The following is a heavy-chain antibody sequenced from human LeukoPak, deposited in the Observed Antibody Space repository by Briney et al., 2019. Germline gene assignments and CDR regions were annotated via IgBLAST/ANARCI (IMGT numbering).Heavy chain of an antibody. CDR1: GGSISSCSYY. Sequence: SQTLSLTCTVSGGSISSCSYYWSWIRQPAGKGLEWIGRIYTSGSTNYNPSLKSRVTISVDTSKNQLSLKLSFVTAADTAVYYCARDDPLYCSSTSCYGRGFDYWGQGTLVTVSS. CDR2: IYTSGST. D-gene: IGHD2-2*01. J-gene: IGHJ4*02. V-gene: IGHV4-61*02. CDR3: ARDDPLYCSSTSCYGRGFDY.